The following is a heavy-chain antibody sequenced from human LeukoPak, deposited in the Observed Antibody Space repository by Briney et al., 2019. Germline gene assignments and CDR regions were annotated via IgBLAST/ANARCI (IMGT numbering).Heavy chain of an antibody. J-gene: IGHJ4*02. V-gene: IGHV1-2*02. Sequence: ASVKVSCKASGYTFTGYYMHWVRQAPGQGLEWMGWISPNSGGTNYAQKFQGRVTMTRDTSISTAYMELSRLRSDDTAVYYCARDPPYSGSYDYWGQGTLVTVSS. D-gene: IGHD1-26*01. CDR2: ISPNSGGT. CDR3: ARDPPYSGSYDY. CDR1: GYTFTGYY.